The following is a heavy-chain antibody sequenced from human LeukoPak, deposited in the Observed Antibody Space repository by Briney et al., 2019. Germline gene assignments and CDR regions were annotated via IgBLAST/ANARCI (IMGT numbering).Heavy chain of an antibody. CDR1: GYTFTSYG. V-gene: IGHV1-18*01. CDR2: ISAYNGNT. J-gene: IGHJ5*02. Sequence: GASVKVSCKASGYTFTSYGISWVRQAPGQGLEWMGWISAYNGNTNYAQKLQGRVTMTTDTSTSTAYMELRSLRSDDTAVYYCARDLLPGIAVAPRWFDPWGQGTLVTVSS. CDR3: ARDLLPGIAVAPRWFDP. D-gene: IGHD6-19*01.